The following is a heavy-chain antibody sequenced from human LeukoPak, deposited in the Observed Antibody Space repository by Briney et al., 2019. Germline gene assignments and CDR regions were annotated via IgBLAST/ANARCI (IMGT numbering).Heavy chain of an antibody. V-gene: IGHV3-23*01. D-gene: IGHD3-16*01. CDR2: ISGSGGST. J-gene: IGHJ4*02. Sequence: PGGSLRLSCAASRFTFSNYWMNWVRQAPGKGLEWVSAISGSGGSTYYADSVKGRFTISRDNSKNTLYLQMNSLRAEDTAVYYCAKLDMITFGPLDYWGQGTLVTVSS. CDR3: AKLDMITFGPLDY. CDR1: RFTFSNYW.